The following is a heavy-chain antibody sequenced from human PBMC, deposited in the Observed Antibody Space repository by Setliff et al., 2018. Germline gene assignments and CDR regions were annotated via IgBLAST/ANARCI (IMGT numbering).Heavy chain of an antibody. J-gene: IGHJ6*02. CDR3: ARDGVSYGMDV. Sequence: AGSLRLSCAASGFTFSTIWMSWVRQAPGKGLEWISKISGSGITIYYADSVRGRFTISRDNAKNSLYLQMNSLRAEDTAVYYCARDGVSYGMDVWGQGTTVTVSS. V-gene: IGHV3-48*04. CDR1: GFTFSTIW. CDR2: ISGSGITI.